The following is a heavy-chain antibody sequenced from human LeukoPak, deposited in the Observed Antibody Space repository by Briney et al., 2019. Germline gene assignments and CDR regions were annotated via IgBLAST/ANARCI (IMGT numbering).Heavy chain of an antibody. Sequence: GGSLRLSCAASGFTFSDTWMHWVRQVPGKGLEWVSGISGTGGTTYYADSVKGRFTISRDNSKNTLYLQMNSLRAEDTAVYYCARKWLSNDYWGQGTLVTVSS. J-gene: IGHJ4*02. D-gene: IGHD5-24*01. V-gene: IGHV3-23*01. CDR2: ISGTGGTT. CDR1: GFTFSDTW. CDR3: ARKWLSNDY.